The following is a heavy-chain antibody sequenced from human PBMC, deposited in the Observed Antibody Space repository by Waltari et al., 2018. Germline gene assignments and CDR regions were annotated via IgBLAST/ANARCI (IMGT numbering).Heavy chain of an antibody. CDR3: ATPPYVWGSYRSPVDY. D-gene: IGHD3-16*02. V-gene: IGHV3-48*03. CDR1: GFTFSSYE. J-gene: IGHJ4*02. Sequence: EVQLVESGGGLVQPGGSLRLSCAASGFTFSSYEMNWVRQAPGKGLEWVSYISSSGSTIYYADSVKGRFTISRDNAKNSLYLQMNSLRAEDTAVYYCATPPYVWGSYRSPVDYWGQGTLVTVSS. CDR2: ISSSGSTI.